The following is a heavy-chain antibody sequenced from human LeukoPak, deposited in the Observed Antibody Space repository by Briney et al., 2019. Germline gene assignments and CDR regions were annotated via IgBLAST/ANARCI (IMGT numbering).Heavy chain of an antibody. V-gene: IGHV4-61*01. J-gene: IGHJ3*02. D-gene: IGHD3-16*01. CDR1: GGSVSSGSYY. CDR2: IYYSGSA. Sequence: KSSETLSLTCTVSGGSVSSGSYYWSWIRQPPGKGLEWIGYIYYSGSANYSPSLKSRVTISVDRSKNQFSLKLSSVTAADTAVYYCARDRRTYYDYVWGSDKPDAFDIWGQGTMVTVSS. CDR3: ARDRRTYYDYVWGSDKPDAFDI.